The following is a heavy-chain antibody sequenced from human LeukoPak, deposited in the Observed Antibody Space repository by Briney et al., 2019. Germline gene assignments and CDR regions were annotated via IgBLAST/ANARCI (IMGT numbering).Heavy chain of an antibody. D-gene: IGHD3-10*01. CDR1: GFTFSNYW. CDR2: IKQDGNEK. CDR3: ARPSYGSGSCDY. V-gene: IGHV3-7*01. Sequence: GGSLRLSCAASGFTFSNYWMSWVRQAPGKGLEWVANIKQDGNEKYYVDSVKGRFTISRDNARNSLFLQMNSLRAEDTAVYYCARPSYGSGSCDYWGQGTLVTVSS. J-gene: IGHJ4*02.